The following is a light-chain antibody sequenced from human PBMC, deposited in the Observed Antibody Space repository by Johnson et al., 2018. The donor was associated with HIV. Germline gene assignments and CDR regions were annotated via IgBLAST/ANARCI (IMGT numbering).Light chain of an antibody. CDR3: GTWHSRLNGYV. CDR2: ENN. J-gene: IGLJ1*01. Sequence: QSVLTQPPSVSAAPGQKVTISCSGSSSNIGNNYVSWYQQLPGTAPKLLIYENNKRPSGIPDRFSGSKSATSATLGITGLQTGDEADYYCGTWHSRLNGYVVGSGTKVTGL. V-gene: IGLV1-51*02. CDR1: SSNIGNNY.